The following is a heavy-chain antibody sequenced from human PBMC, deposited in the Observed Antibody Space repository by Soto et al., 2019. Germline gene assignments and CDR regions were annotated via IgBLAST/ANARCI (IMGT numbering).Heavy chain of an antibody. V-gene: IGHV1-18*01. CDR3: ARDPHEFWNSDFFDH. CDR2: IGAYNGQT. Sequence: ASVKVSCKASGYPFDTYGINWVRQAPGQRPEWMGWIGAYNGQTDYAQNLQGRVTMATDTSTNTAYMELRNMRSDDTAGYSCARDPHEFWNSDFFDHWGPGTLVTVSS. D-gene: IGHD3-3*01. CDR1: GYPFDTYG. J-gene: IGHJ5*02.